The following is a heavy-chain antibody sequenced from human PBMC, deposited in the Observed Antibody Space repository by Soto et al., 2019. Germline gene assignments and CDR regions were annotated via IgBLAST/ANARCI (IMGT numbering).Heavy chain of an antibody. V-gene: IGHV4-34*01. CDR1: GGSFSGYY. Sequence: SETLSLTCAVYGGSFSGYYWSWIRQPPGKALGWIGEINHSGSTNYNPSLKSRVTISVXXXXXXFXLXLXXXTAAXTAVYYCAREISSPPGDWFDLWGQGTLVT. J-gene: IGHJ5*02. CDR2: INHSGST. CDR3: AREISSPPGDWFDL. D-gene: IGHD6-13*01.